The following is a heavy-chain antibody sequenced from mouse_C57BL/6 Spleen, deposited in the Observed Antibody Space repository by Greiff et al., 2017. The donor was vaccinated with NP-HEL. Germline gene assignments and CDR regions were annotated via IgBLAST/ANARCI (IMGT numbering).Heavy chain of an antibody. J-gene: IGHJ2*01. CDR3: VRQGDGYYNYFDY. Sequence: EVKLMESGGGLVQPKGSLKLSCAASGFSFNTYAMNWVRQAPGKGLEWVARIRSKSNNYATYYADSVKDRFTISRDDSESMLYLQMNNLKTEDTAMYYCVRQGDGYYNYFDYWGQGTTLTVSS. CDR2: IRSKSNNYAT. D-gene: IGHD2-3*01. V-gene: IGHV10-1*01. CDR1: GFSFNTYA.